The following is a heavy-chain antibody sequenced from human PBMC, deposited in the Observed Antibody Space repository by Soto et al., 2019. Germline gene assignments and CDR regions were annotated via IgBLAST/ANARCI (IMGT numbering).Heavy chain of an antibody. CDR3: ARGRYGDY. Sequence: QVHLVQSGAEVKKPGASVKVSCKGSGYAFTTYSITWVRQAPGQGLEWMGWISAHNGNTNYAQKLQGRVTVTRDTSTSTAYMELRSLRSDDTAVYYCARGRYGDYWGQRALVTVSS. D-gene: IGHD1-1*01. V-gene: IGHV1-18*01. CDR2: ISAHNGNT. CDR1: GYAFTTYS. J-gene: IGHJ4*02.